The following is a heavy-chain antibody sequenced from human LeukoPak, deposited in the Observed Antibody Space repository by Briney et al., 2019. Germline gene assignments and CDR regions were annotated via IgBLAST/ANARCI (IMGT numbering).Heavy chain of an antibody. V-gene: IGHV3-7*03. J-gene: IGHJ4*02. CDR2: IKQDGSQK. Sequence: GGSLRLSCAASGFTFSSYWMSWVRQAPGKGLEWVANIKQDGSQKYYVGSVKGRFSISRDNAKNSLYLQMNSLRAEDTAVYYCAKDSYYGSGSYNYWGQGTLVTVSS. CDR3: AKDSYYGSGSYNY. CDR1: GFTFSSYW. D-gene: IGHD3-10*01.